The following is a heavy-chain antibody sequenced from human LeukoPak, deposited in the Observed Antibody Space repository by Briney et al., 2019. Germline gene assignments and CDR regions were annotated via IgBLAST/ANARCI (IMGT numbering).Heavy chain of an antibody. CDR2: INPNSGGT. D-gene: IGHD6-19*01. V-gene: IGHV1-2*02. Sequence: ASVTDSCKASGYTFTGHYIHWVRQAPGQGLEWMGFINPNSGGTNYAQKFQGRVTMTRDTSITTAYMELRRVTSDDTAVYYCARVGHTSGWDFDYWGQGTLVTVSS. J-gene: IGHJ4*02. CDR3: ARVGHTSGWDFDY. CDR1: GYTFTGHY.